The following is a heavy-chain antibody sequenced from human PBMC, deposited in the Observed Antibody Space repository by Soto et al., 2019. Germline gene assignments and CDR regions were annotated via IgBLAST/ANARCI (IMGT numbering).Heavy chain of an antibody. D-gene: IGHD3-3*01. CDR1: GYTFTSYG. CDR2: ISAYNGNT. J-gene: IGHJ5*02. V-gene: IGHV1-18*01. Sequence: ASVKVSCKASGYTFTSYGISWVRRAPGQGLEWMGWISAYNGNTNYAQKLQGRVTMTTDTSTSTAYMELRSLRSDDTAVYYCSIVNYDFWSGYYLNWFDPWGQGTLVTVSS. CDR3: SIVNYDFWSGYYLNWFDP.